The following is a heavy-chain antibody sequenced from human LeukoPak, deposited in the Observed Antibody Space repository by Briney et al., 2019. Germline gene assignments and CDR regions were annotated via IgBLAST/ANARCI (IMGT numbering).Heavy chain of an antibody. D-gene: IGHD3-10*01. CDR2: ISSRSSSI. V-gene: IGHV3-48*02. CDR3: ARVIRRFREFSSDY. Sequence: GGSLRPSCVVSGFTFSNYSMNWVRQAPGKGLEWVSYISSRSSSIYYLDSVKGRFTISRDNAKNSLYLQMNSLRDEDTAVYYCARVIRRFREFSSDYWGQGTLVTVSS. CDR1: GFTFSNYS. J-gene: IGHJ4*02.